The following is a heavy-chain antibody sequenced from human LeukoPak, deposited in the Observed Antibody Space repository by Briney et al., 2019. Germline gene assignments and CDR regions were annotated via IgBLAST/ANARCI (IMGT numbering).Heavy chain of an antibody. CDR3: ARGQAHTMIVDN. V-gene: IGHV1-8*03. CDR1: GHTFTSYD. CDR2: MNPNSGNT. J-gene: IGHJ4*02. D-gene: IGHD3-22*01. Sequence: ASVKVSCKASGHTFTSYDINWVRQATGQGLEWMGWMNPNSGNTGYAQKFQGRVTITRNTSISTAYMELSSLRSEDTAVYYCARGQAHTMIVDNWGQGTLVTVSS.